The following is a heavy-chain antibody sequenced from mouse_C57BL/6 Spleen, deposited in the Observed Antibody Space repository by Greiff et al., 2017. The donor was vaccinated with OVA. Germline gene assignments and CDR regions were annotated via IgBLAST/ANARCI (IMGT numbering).Heavy chain of an antibody. CDR1: GFTFSSYA. D-gene: IGHD1-1*01. CDR3: AREDYYGSSEAMDY. J-gene: IGHJ4*01. Sequence: EVKLVESGGGLVKPGGSLKLSCAASGFTFSSYAMSWVRQTPEKRLECVATISDGGSYTYYPDNVKGRFTISRDNAKNNLYLQMSHLKSEDTAMYYCAREDYYGSSEAMDYWGQGTSVTVSS. V-gene: IGHV5-4*01. CDR2: ISDGGSYT.